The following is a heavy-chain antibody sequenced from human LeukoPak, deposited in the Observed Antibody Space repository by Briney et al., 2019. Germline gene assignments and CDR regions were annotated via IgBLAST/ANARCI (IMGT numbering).Heavy chain of an antibody. Sequence: PSETLSLTCTVSGGSIVGYHWSWIRQPPGKELEWIAYIYSSGHTISNPSLRSRVTMSLDTSRNQFSLKLSSVTAADTAVYYCARRYSSSWYLFYFDYWGQGTLVTVSS. J-gene: IGHJ4*02. CDR1: GGSIVGYH. V-gene: IGHV4-59*08. CDR2: IYSSGHT. D-gene: IGHD6-13*01. CDR3: ARRYSSSWYLFYFDY.